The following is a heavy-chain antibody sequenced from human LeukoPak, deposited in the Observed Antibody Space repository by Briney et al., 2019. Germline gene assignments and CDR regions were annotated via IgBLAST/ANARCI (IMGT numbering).Heavy chain of an antibody. D-gene: IGHD1-26*01. J-gene: IGHJ4*02. Sequence: SETLSLTCTVSGGSISSYYWSWIRQPPGKGLEWIGYIYYSGSTNYNPSLKSRVTISVDTSKNQFPLKLSSVTAADTAVYYCAGFSSGSSMPFDYWGQGTLVTVSS. CDR2: IYYSGST. V-gene: IGHV4-59*08. CDR1: GGSISSYY. CDR3: AGFSSGSSMPFDY.